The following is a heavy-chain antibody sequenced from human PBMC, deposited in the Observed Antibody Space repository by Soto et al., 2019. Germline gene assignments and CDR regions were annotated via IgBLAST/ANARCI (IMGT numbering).Heavy chain of an antibody. CDR2: ISSDGNNK. CDR3: ARDHWDCSGGGCNPHQLIFFAMDV. D-gene: IGHD2-15*01. J-gene: IGHJ6*02. CDR1: GFTFNDYA. V-gene: IGHV3-30*03. Sequence: QVHLVESGGGGVQPGRSKRLSCVVSGFTFNDYAIHWVRQAPGKGLEWVAVISSDGNNKFYADSVKGRFTISRDRSKTTAYLQMNNLRSEDTAVYYCARDHWDCSGGGCNPHQLIFFAMDVWGQGTTVTVSS.